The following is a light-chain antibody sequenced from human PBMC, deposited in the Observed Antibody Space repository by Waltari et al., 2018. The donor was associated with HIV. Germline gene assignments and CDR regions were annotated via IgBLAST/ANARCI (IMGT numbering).Light chain of an antibody. CDR3: QQNYNKPRT. Sequence: DIQMPQSTPSLTASVGDRVTITCRASQNIGSYLNWYQLRPGQAPNVLIYVSTNLQIGVPSRFSGRGSGTEFTLTITDLQPEDFVFYFCQQNYNKPRTFGQGTK. J-gene: IGKJ1*01. CDR2: VST. V-gene: IGKV1-39*01. CDR1: QNIGSY.